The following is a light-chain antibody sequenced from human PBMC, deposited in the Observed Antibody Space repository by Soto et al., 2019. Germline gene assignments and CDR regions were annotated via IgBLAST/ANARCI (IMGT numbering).Light chain of an antibody. CDR2: DGS. CDR1: QSVSGY. J-gene: IGKJ1*01. CDR3: QHYNSYSEA. V-gene: IGKV3-11*01. Sequence: EIVLTQSPATLSLSPGERATLSCRASQSVSGYLAWYQQKPGQAPRLLIYDGSHRAAGIPSRFSGSGSGTDFTLTISGLEPEDFATYYCQHYNSYSEAFGQGTKVELK.